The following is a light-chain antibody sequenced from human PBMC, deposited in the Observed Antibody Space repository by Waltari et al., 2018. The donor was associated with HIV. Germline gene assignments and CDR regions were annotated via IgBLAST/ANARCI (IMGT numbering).Light chain of an antibody. CDR3: AAWDDRLDGQGV. V-gene: IGLV1-44*01. Sequence: QSVLTQPPPASGTPGQRVTISCSGTRSTIGTNTVNWYQIIPGTAPKLLIYNDNQRPAGVPDRFSGSRSGTSASLAISGLQSEDEADYYCAAWDDRLDGQGVFGGGTTLTVL. J-gene: IGLJ3*02. CDR2: NDN. CDR1: RSTIGTNT.